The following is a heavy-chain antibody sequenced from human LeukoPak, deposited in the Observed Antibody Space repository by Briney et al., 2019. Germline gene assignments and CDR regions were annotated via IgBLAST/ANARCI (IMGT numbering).Heavy chain of an antibody. CDR1: GGSIRSDY. CDR3: ARRALGIKPVLSESADSPYNWFDP. D-gene: IGHD6-6*01. J-gene: IGHJ5*02. Sequence: PSETLSLTCTVSGGSIRSDYWSWLRQTPGKGLEWIGYTHYSGGTNYSPSLKSRVSISIDTSKNQFSLNLSSVTAADTAVYYCARRALGIKPVLSESADSPYNWFDPWGQGTRVIVSS. V-gene: IGHV4-59*08. CDR2: THYSGGT.